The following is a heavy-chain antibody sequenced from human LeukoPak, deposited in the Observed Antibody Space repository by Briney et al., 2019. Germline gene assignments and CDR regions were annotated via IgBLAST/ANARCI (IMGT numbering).Heavy chain of an antibody. V-gene: IGHV4-4*07. CDR3: ARSGSYSSGYDGDY. CDR1: GGSIGSYY. CDR2: IYTSGST. J-gene: IGHJ4*02. Sequence: SETLSLTCTVSGGSIGSYYWSWIRQPAGKGLEWIGRIYTSGSTNYNPSLKSRVTMSVDTSKNQFSLKLSSVTAADTAVSYCARSGSYSSGYDGDYWGQGTLVTVSS. D-gene: IGHD3-22*01.